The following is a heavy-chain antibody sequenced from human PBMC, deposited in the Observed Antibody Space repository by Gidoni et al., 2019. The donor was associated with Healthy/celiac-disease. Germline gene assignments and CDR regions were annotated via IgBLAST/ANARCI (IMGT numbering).Heavy chain of an antibody. CDR3: ARGDRGHYYGMDV. Sequence: QVQLQESGPGLVKPSQTLSLTCTVSGGSISSGGYYWSWIRQHPGKGLEWIGYIYYSGSTYYNPAIKSRVTISVDTSKNQFSLKLSSVTAADTAVYYCARGDRGHYYGMDVWGQGTTVTVSS. D-gene: IGHD3-22*01. CDR2: IYYSGST. CDR1: GGSISSGGYY. V-gene: IGHV4-31*03. J-gene: IGHJ6*02.